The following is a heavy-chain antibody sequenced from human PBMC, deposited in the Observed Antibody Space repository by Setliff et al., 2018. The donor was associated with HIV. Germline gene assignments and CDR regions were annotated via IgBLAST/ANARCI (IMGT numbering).Heavy chain of an antibody. Sequence: KPSETLSLTCFVSDDSFSNYDWTWIRQSPGKALEWIGYISSSGTTNYNPSLRSRVTISMETSNTRFSLWLRSATAADTATYFCARLGRAIDDGGSSLRLDFWGQGMLVTVS. CDR2: ISSSGTT. D-gene: IGHD2-21*01. CDR3: ARLGRAIDDGGSSLRLDF. CDR1: DDSFSNYD. V-gene: IGHV4-4*09. J-gene: IGHJ4*02.